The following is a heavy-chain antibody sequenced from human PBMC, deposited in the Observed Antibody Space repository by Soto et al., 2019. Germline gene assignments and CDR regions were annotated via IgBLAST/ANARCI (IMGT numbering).Heavy chain of an antibody. CDR1: GGSPSCYF. CDR2: IYHSGST. CDR3: ARARYDSSGYYYFDY. J-gene: IGHJ4*02. V-gene: IGHV4-59*01. D-gene: IGHD3-22*01. Sequence: SETLFLACTASGGSPSCYFWCWIRQPPVKVFVLIGYIYHSGSTIYHPSLKSRVTISVDTSKNQFSLKLSSVTAADTAVYYCARARYDSSGYYYFDYWGQGTLVTVS.